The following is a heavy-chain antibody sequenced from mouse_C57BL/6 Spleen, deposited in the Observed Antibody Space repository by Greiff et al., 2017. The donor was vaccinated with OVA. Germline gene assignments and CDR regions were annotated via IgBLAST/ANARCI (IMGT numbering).Heavy chain of an antibody. CDR3: ARRDDYDKGYAMDY. CDR2: FHPYNDDT. V-gene: IGHV1-47*01. CDR1: GYTFTTYP. Sequence: LVESGAELVKPGASVKMSCKASGYTFTTYPIEWMKQNHGKSLEWIGNFHPYNDDTKYNEKFKGKATLTVEKSSSTVYLELSRLTSDDSAVYYCARRDDYDKGYAMDYWGQGTSVTVSS. D-gene: IGHD2-4*01. J-gene: IGHJ4*01.